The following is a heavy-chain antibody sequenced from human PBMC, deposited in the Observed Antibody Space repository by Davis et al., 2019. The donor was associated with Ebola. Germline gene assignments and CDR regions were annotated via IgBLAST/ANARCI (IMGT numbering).Heavy chain of an antibody. V-gene: IGHV3-7*01. CDR1: GFTFGSHD. CDR2: IKYDGSDK. J-gene: IGHJ5*02. CDR3: AKDSGWQMSP. D-gene: IGHD6-19*01. Sequence: PGGSLRLSCAASGFTFGSHDMNWVRQAPGQGLEWVGKIKYDGSDKYYVDSVKGRFTISRDNAENSLYLQMNSLTVEDTAIYYCAKDSGWQMSPWGQGTLVIVSS.